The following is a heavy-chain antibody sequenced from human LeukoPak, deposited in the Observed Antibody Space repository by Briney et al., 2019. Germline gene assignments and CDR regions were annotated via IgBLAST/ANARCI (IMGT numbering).Heavy chain of an antibody. CDR2: MYYSGTT. J-gene: IGHJ4*02. CDR1: GGSITSYY. D-gene: IGHD2-21*02. V-gene: IGHV4-59*01. Sequence: ETLSLTCTVSGGSITSYYRSWIRQSPGKGLEWIGFMYYSGTTTYNPSLKSRVTISLGMSKNPFSLKLSSVTAADTAVYYCARLPMAVTPHVDYWGQGTLVTVSS. CDR3: ARLPMAVTPHVDY.